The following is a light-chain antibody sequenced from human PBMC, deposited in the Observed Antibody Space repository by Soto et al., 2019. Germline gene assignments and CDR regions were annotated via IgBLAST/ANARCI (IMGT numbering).Light chain of an antibody. CDR1: QSSSTY. CDR2: GAS. CDR3: QQYGSSPWT. V-gene: IGKV3-20*01. J-gene: IGKJ1*01. Sequence: EIVLTQSPVTLSLSPGERATLSCRASQSSSTYLAWYQQIPGQPPRLLIYGASSRATGIPDRFSGSGSGTDFNLTISRLEPEDFAIYFCQQYGSSPWTFGQGTKVEIK.